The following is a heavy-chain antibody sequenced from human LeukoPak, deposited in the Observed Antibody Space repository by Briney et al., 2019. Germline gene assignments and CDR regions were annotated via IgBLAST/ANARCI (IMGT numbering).Heavy chain of an antibody. CDR1: GGSISSYD. V-gene: IGHV4-59*01. CDR3: ARERNSGWYTDYYYYMDV. D-gene: IGHD6-19*01. Sequence: SETLSLTCTFSGGSISSYDWSWIRQPQGKGLEYIGYIYYSGSTNYNPSLKSRLTISVDTSKNQFSLKLSSVTATDTAVYYCARERNSGWYTDYYYYMDVWGKGTTVTISS. CDR2: IYYSGST. J-gene: IGHJ6*03.